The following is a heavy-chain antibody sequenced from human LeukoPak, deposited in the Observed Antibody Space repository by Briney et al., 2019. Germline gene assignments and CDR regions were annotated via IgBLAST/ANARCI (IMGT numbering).Heavy chain of an antibody. CDR2: MNPNSGNT. CDR3: ARGRIAVAGGWFDP. Sequence: ASVKVSCKASGYTFTSYDINWVRQATGQGLGWMGWMNPNSGNTGYAQKFQGRVTMTRNTSISTAYMELSSLRSEDTAVYYCARGRIAVAGGWFDPWGQGTLVTVSS. D-gene: IGHD6-19*01. V-gene: IGHV1-8*01. J-gene: IGHJ5*02. CDR1: GYTFTSYD.